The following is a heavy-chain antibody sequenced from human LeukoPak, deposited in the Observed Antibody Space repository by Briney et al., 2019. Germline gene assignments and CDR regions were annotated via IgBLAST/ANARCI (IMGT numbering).Heavy chain of an antibody. CDR3: ARVLPNSGRYFDY. D-gene: IGHD6-19*01. J-gene: IGHJ4*02. CDR2: IFSDASST. Sequence: GGSLRLSCAASGFTFSSYWMHWVRQAPGKGLAWVSRIFSDASSTNYADSVKGRFTISRDNAKNTLYLQMNSLRADDTAVYYCARVLPNSGRYFDYWGQGTLVTVSS. V-gene: IGHV3-74*01. CDR1: GFTFSSYW.